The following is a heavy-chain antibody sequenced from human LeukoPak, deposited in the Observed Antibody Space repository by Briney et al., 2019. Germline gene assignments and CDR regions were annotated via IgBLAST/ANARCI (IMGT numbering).Heavy chain of an antibody. J-gene: IGHJ4*02. CDR2: ISSSTTTI. CDR1: RFTFSDYN. CDR3: ARVDPIAVAGDDY. V-gene: IGHV3-48*01. D-gene: IGHD6-19*01. Sequence: GGSLTLSCAASRFTFSDYNMNWVRQAPGKGLEWVSYISSSTTTIYYADSVKGRFTISRDNVKNSLYLQMDSLRVEDTAVYYCARVDPIAVAGDDYWGQGTQVAVSS.